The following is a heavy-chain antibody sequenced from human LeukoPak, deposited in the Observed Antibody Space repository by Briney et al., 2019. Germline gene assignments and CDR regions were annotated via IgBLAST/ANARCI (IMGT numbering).Heavy chain of an antibody. CDR1: GFTFSSYG. V-gene: IGHV3-7*01. J-gene: IGHJ4*02. CDR2: IKQDESER. Sequence: GGSLRLSCAASGFTFSSYGMHWVRQAPGKGLEWVANIKQDESERYYVVSVKGRFTISRDNAKNSLYLQMNSLRAEDTAVYYCARDRYCSGVWGQGTLVTVSS. D-gene: IGHD2-15*01. CDR3: ARDRYCSGV.